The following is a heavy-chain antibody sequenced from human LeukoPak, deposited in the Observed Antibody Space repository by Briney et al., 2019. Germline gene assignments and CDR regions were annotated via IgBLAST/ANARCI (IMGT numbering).Heavy chain of an antibody. J-gene: IGHJ5*02. D-gene: IGHD5-18*01. CDR1: LYIFIGYY. V-gene: IGHV1-2*02. CDR2: INPNSGCT. Sequence: GASVKVSCKASLYIFIGYYMHWVRQAPGQGLEWMGWINPNSGCTNYAQKFQGRVTMTRDTSISTAYMELSRLRSDDTAVYYCATDKREYSYGSNWFDPWGQGTLVTVSS. CDR3: ATDKREYSYGSNWFDP.